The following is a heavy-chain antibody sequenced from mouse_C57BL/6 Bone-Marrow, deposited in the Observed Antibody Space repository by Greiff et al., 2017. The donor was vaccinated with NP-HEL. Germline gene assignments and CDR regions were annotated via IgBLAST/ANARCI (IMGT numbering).Heavy chain of an antibody. Sequence: EVKLVESGGGLVQPGGSLKLSCAASGFTFSDYYMYWVRQTPEKRLEWVAYISNGGGSTYYPDTVKGRFTLSRDNAKNTLYLQMSRLKSEDTAMYYCAGPPDGSSSPWFAYWGQGTLVTVSA. CDR2: ISNGGGST. J-gene: IGHJ3*01. CDR3: AGPPDGSSSPWFAY. D-gene: IGHD1-1*01. CDR1: GFTFSDYY. V-gene: IGHV5-12*01.